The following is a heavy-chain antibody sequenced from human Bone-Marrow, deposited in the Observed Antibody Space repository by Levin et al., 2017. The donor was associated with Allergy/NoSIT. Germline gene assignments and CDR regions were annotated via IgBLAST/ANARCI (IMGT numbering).Heavy chain of an antibody. CDR2: ISYEGSDK. Sequence: GGSLRLSCAASGFSFSNHGMHWVRQAPGKGLEWVALISYEGSDKWYADSVKGRFTISRDNSRNTLYLQTGSLRPEDTAIYFCARDVSFGRLVPSSWIDHWGQGALVTVSS. V-gene: IGHV3-30*03. J-gene: IGHJ4*02. CDR1: GFSFSNHG. CDR3: ARDVSFGRLVPSSWIDH. D-gene: IGHD3/OR15-3a*01.